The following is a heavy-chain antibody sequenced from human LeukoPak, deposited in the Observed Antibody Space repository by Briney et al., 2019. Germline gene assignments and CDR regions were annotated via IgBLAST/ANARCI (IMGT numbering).Heavy chain of an antibody. CDR2: ISTHKGNT. D-gene: IGHD2-21*02. Sequence: AASVKVSCKASGYTFSSYEINWVRQAPGQGLECMGGISTHKGNTNYAQKFQGRVTMTTATSTSTAYMELRSLRSDDTAVYYCARVRSASAGTASAFDIWGQGTMVTVSS. CDR1: GYTFSSYE. CDR3: ARVRSASAGTASAFDI. V-gene: IGHV1-18*01. J-gene: IGHJ3*02.